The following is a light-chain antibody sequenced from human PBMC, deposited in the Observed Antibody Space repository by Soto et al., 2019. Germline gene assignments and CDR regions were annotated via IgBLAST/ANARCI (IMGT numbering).Light chain of an antibody. Sequence: TVSIWTSERATLSSTASQTVSSYLAWYQQKPGQAPRLLIYAASSRDTGIPSRFSGSGSGTEFTLTISSLQPEDFAVYYCQHYNDCPHTFGQGTKVDI. CDR1: QTVSSY. J-gene: IGKJ1*01. V-gene: IGKV3-15*01. CDR2: AAS. CDR3: QHYNDCPHT.